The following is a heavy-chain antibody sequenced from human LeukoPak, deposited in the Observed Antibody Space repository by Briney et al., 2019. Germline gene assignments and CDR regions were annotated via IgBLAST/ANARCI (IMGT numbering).Heavy chain of an antibody. Sequence: PGGSLRLSCAAAGLSFSNYDMYWVRQAPGKGLQWVSGISGSGSSTYYADSVKGRFTISRDNSKNTLYLQMNSLRAEDTAVYHCARSRDGYNYWAADFDYWGQGTLVTVSS. CDR1: GLSFSNYD. V-gene: IGHV3-23*01. CDR2: ISGSGSST. CDR3: ARSRDGYNYWAADFDY. D-gene: IGHD5-24*01. J-gene: IGHJ4*02.